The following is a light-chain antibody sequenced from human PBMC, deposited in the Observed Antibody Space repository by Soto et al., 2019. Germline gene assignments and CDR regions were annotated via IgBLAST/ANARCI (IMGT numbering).Light chain of an antibody. CDR2: AAS. CDR3: QQANSFPPLT. J-gene: IGKJ4*01. CDR1: QAISRS. V-gene: IGKV1-12*01. Sequence: DIQMTQSPSSVSASVGDRVTITCRASQAISRSLAWYQQTPGKAPKLLIYAASSLHSGVPSRFSGSGSGTDFTLTISSLQPEDFATYYCQQANSFPPLTFGGVTNVEIK.